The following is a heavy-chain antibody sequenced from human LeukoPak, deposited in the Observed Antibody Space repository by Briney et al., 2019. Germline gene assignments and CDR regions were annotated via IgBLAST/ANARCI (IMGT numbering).Heavy chain of an antibody. V-gene: IGHV3-48*03. CDR2: ISSSGSIK. Sequence: GGSLRLSCAASGFTFRNFEMNWVRQAPGKGLEWVSYISSSGSIKYYADSVKGRFTISRDNAKNSVYLQMNSLRAEDTAVYYCARDSPLSFDIWGQGTMVTVSS. J-gene: IGHJ3*02. CDR1: GFTFRNFE. CDR3: ARDSPLSFDI.